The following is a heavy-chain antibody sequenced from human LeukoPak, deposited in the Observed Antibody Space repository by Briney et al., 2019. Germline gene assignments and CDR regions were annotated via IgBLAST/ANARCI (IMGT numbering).Heavy chain of an antibody. V-gene: IGHV4-34*01. D-gene: IGHD3-10*01. Sequence: SETLSLTCAVHGGSFSGYYWSWIRQPPGKGLEWIGEINHSGSTNYNPSLKSRVTISVDTSKNQFSLKLSSVTAADTAVYYCASCITMVRGVMRWFDPWGQGTLVTVSS. CDR3: ASCITMVRGVMRWFDP. CDR2: INHSGST. J-gene: IGHJ5*02. CDR1: GGSFSGYY.